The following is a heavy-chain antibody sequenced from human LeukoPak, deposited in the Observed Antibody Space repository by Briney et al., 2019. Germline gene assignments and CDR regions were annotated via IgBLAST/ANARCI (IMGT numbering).Heavy chain of an antibody. Sequence: SETLSLTCTVSGGSISSGNYYWSWIRQPAGKGLEWIGRIYTSGSTNYNPSLKSRVTISVDTSKNQFSLKLSSVTAADTAVYYCASADSYGPAYFDYWGQGTLVTVSS. V-gene: IGHV4-61*02. CDR2: IYTSGST. J-gene: IGHJ4*02. CDR3: ASADSYGPAYFDY. D-gene: IGHD5-18*01. CDR1: GGSISSGNYY.